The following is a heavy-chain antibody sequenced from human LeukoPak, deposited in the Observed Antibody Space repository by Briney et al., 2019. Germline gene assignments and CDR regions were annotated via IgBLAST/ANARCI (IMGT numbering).Heavy chain of an antibody. CDR2: MYIGGTR. Sequence: SETLSLTCTVSGVSISSYYWTWIRQPAGKGLEWIGRMYIGGTRNYNPSLKSRVTMSIDTSKNQFSLKLSSVTAADTAVYYCARDLPRENSYAYGFWFDPWGQGTLVTVSS. D-gene: IGHD3-16*01. CDR3: ARDLPRENSYAYGFWFDP. V-gene: IGHV4-4*07. CDR1: GVSISSYY. J-gene: IGHJ5*02.